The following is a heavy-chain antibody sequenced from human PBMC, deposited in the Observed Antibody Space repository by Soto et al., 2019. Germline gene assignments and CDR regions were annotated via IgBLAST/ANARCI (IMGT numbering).Heavy chain of an antibody. V-gene: IGHV4-31*03. J-gene: IGHJ1*01. CDR3: AIYASSGSRGFQH. D-gene: IGHD3-22*01. Sequence: QVQLQESGPGLVKPSQTLSLTCTVSGGSISSGAYYWSWIRQHPGKGLEWIGYIYYSGSTYSNPSLKSRVTIPVDTSKTPSSLTLTSVTAAATAVYYCAIYASSGSRGFQHWGQGTLVTVSS. CDR1: GGSISSGAYY. CDR2: IYYSGST.